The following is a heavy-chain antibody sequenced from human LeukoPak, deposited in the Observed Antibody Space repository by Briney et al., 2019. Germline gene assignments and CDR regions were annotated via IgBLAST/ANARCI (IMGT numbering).Heavy chain of an antibody. CDR2: ISHSGST. CDR1: GGSFSGYY. CDR3: AREARTAGGRGGWFDP. V-gene: IGHV4-34*01. J-gene: IGHJ5*02. Sequence: SETLSLTCAVYGGSFSGYYWSWIRQPPGKGLEWVGEISHSGSTYYNPSLKSRVTISVDRSKNQFSLKLSSVTAADTAVYYCAREARTAGGRGGWFDPWGQGTLVTVSS. D-gene: IGHD6-13*01.